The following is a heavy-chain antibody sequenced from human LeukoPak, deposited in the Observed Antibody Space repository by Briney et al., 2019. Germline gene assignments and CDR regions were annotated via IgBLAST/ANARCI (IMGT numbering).Heavy chain of an antibody. V-gene: IGHV3-33*06. CDR2: IWYDGNNK. CDR1: GFTFSSFG. CDR3: AKDQGIGDYASTDY. D-gene: IGHD4-17*01. Sequence: GGSLRLSCAASGFTFSSFGMHWVRQAPGKGLEWLAIIWYDGNNKYYADSVKGRFTISRDNSKNMLYLQMNSLRAEDTAVYYCAKDQGIGDYASTDYWGQGTLVTVSS. J-gene: IGHJ4*02.